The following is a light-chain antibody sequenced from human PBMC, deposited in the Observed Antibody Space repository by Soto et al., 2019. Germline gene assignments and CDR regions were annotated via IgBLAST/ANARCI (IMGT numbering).Light chain of an antibody. V-gene: IGKV3-11*01. Sequence: EIVLTQSPGTLSLSPGERATLSCRASQSVNINLAWYQQKPGQAPRLLIYDASNRATGIPARFSGSGSGTDFTLTISSLEPEDFAVYYCQQRSNWPTFGQGTKVDIK. J-gene: IGKJ1*01. CDR1: QSVNIN. CDR2: DAS. CDR3: QQRSNWPT.